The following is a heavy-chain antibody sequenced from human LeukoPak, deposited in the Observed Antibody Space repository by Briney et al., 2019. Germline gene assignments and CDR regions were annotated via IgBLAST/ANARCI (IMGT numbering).Heavy chain of an antibody. D-gene: IGHD3-10*01. CDR2: IYPGDSDT. V-gene: IGHV5-51*01. J-gene: IGHJ6*03. CDR3: ARGEYGSGSFDYYYYYMDV. Sequence: GESLKISCKGSGYSFTSHWIGWVRQMPGKGLEWMGIIYPGDSDTTYSPSFQGQVTISADKSISTAYLQWSSLKASDTAMYYCARGEYGSGSFDYYYYYMDVWGKGTTVTVSS. CDR1: GYSFTSHW.